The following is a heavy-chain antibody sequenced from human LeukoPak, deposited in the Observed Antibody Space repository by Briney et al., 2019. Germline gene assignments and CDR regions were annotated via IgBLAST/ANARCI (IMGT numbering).Heavy chain of an antibody. CDR3: GLAVAGTGY. D-gene: IGHD6-19*01. CDR1: GFTFSSYA. J-gene: IGHJ4*02. Sequence: GGSLRLSCAASGFTFSSYAMHWVRQAPGKGLEWVAVISYDGSNKYYADSVKGRFTISRDNSKNTLYLQMNSLRAEDTAVYYCGLAVAGTGYWGQGTLVTVSS. CDR2: ISYDGSNK. V-gene: IGHV3-30*07.